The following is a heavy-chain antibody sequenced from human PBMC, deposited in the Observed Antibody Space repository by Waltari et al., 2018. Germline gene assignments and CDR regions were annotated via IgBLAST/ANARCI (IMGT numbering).Heavy chain of an antibody. CDR1: VFTKYGFSDYY. Sequence: QMQLEESGGGLVKPGGSLRLSCAASVFTKYGFSDYYMNWVRQPPGKGREWLLYMGGTGSHRQYAESVKGRVTISRDNTNNYLYLQMTDLGPEDTATYYCASQDLDVWGQGTTLTVSS. V-gene: IGHV3-11*06. CDR3: ASQDLDV. CDR2: MGGTGSHR. J-gene: IGHJ6*02.